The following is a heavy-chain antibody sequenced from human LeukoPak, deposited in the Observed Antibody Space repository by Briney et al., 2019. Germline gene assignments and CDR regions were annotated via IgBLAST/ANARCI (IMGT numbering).Heavy chain of an antibody. Sequence: GGSLRLSCSASXFTFSNYAMHWVRQAPGKGLEWVAVIWYDGSNKYYADSVKGRFTISRDNSKNTLYLQMNSLRAEDTAVYYCARDRLERNYYGSGDGIDYWGQGTLVTVSS. V-gene: IGHV3-33*08. J-gene: IGHJ4*02. D-gene: IGHD3-10*01. CDR3: ARDRLERNYYGSGDGIDY. CDR2: IWYDGSNK. CDR1: XFTFSNYA.